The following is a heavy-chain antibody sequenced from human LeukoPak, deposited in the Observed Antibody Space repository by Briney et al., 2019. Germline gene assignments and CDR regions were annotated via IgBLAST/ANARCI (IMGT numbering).Heavy chain of an antibody. D-gene: IGHD6-13*01. CDR3: AIGRGGQQLGDY. CDR2: IYPDDSDT. Sequence: GESLKISCKHSEYSFPNYCIGWVRQMPGKGLEWMGIIYPDDSDTRYSPSFQGQVTISADRPISTAYLQWSSLKASDTAMYYCAIGRGGQQLGDYWGQGTLVTVSS. V-gene: IGHV5-51*04. J-gene: IGHJ4*02. CDR1: EYSFPNYC.